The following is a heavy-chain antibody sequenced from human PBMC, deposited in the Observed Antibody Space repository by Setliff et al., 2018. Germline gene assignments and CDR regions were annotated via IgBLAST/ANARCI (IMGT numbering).Heavy chain of an antibody. V-gene: IGHV3-21*01. J-gene: IGHJ6*03. D-gene: IGHD2-15*01. CDR1: GFTFGAYS. CDR3: SRGDCSGGPCDTDVYYHYMDV. Sequence: GESLTISCSASGFTFGAYSMNWVRQAPGKGLEWVSSIDISSRHRFYAASVRDRFTISRDNAKNILYLQMNSLRGEDTAVYYCSRGDCSGGPCDTDVYYHYMDVWGKGATVTVSS. CDR2: IDISSRHR.